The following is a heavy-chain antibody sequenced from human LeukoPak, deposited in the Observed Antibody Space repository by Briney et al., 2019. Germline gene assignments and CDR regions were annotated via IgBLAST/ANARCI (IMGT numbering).Heavy chain of an antibody. Sequence: GGSLRLSCAASGFIVSSKYMSWVRQAPGKGLEWVSTVYSNDDTYYADSVKGRFTISRDNSKNTLYLQMNSLRAEDTAVYYCAKVYYYDSSGYDAFDIWGQGTMVTVSS. CDR2: VYSNDDT. V-gene: IGHV3-53*01. D-gene: IGHD3-22*01. J-gene: IGHJ3*02. CDR3: AKVYYYDSSGYDAFDI. CDR1: GFIVSSKY.